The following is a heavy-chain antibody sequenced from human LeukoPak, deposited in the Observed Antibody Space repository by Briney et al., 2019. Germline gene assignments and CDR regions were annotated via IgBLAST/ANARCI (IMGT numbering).Heavy chain of an antibody. Sequence: SETLSLTCAVYGGSFSGYYWSWIRQPPGKGLEWIGEINHRGSTNYNPSLKSRVTISVDTSKNQFSLKLSSVTAADTAVYYCASRNPVPRGDFDYWGQGTLVTVSS. CDR2: INHRGST. D-gene: IGHD2-15*01. CDR1: GGSFSGYY. CDR3: ASRNPVPRGDFDY. J-gene: IGHJ4*02. V-gene: IGHV4-34*01.